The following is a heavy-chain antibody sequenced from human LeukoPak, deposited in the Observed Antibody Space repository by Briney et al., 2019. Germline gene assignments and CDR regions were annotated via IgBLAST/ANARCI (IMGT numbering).Heavy chain of an antibody. CDR1: GFTFSDYY. CDR2: ISSSGSTI. V-gene: IGHV3-11*01. D-gene: IGHD2-2*01. Sequence: GGSLRLSCAASGFTFSDYYMSWIRQAPGKGLEWVSYISSSGSTIYYADSVKGRFTISRDNAKNSLYLQMNSLRAGDTAVYYCARDALYCSSTSCPGYYFDYWGQGTLVTVSS. CDR3: ARDALYCSSTSCPGYYFDY. J-gene: IGHJ4*02.